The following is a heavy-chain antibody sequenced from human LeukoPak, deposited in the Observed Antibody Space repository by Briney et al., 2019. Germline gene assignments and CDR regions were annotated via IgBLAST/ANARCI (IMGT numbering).Heavy chain of an antibody. J-gene: IGHJ3*02. CDR2: MSPNSGDT. D-gene: IGHD2-2*01. Sequence: ASVKVSCKASGYTFTSYDFNWVRQATGQRPEWTGWMSPNSGDTGYAQKFQGRVTITADESTSTAYMELSSLRSEDTAVYYCARGTPYCSSTSCPYDAFDIWGQGTMVTVSS. CDR1: GYTFTSYD. V-gene: IGHV1-8*01. CDR3: ARGTPYCSSTSCPYDAFDI.